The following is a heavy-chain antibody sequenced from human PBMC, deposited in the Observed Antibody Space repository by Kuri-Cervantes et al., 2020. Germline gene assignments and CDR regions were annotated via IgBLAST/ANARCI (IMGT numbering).Heavy chain of an antibody. D-gene: IGHD1-14*01. Sequence: GGSLRLSCAASGFTFSDYYMSWIRQAPGKGLEWASYISSSGSTIYYADSVKGRFTISRDNAKNSLYLQMSSLRAEDTAVYYCARKGGHELREPYYYGMDVWGQGTTVTVSS. J-gene: IGHJ6*02. CDR2: ISSSGSTI. CDR3: ARKGGHELREPYYYGMDV. CDR1: GFTFSDYY. V-gene: IGHV3-11*04.